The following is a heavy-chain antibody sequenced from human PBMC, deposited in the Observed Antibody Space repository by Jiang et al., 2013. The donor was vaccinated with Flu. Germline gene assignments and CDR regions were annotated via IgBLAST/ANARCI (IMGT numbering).Heavy chain of an antibody. CDR3: ARQRAYTSSGFDY. J-gene: IGHJ4*02. Sequence: KPGESLKISCKGSWIQLLPATGFAWVRQMPAKAGVDGIIYPGDSETRYSPSFQGQVTISADKSISTAYLQWSSLKASDTAMYYCARQRAYTSSGFDYWGQGTLVTVSS. CDR1: WIQLLPATG. D-gene: IGHD6-6*01. CDR2: IYPGDSET. V-gene: IGHV5-51*01.